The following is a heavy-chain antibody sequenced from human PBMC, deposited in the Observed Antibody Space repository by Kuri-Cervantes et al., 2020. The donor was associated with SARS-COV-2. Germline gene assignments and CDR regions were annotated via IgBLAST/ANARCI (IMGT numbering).Heavy chain of an antibody. J-gene: IGHJ4*02. D-gene: IGHD4-17*01. V-gene: IGHV3-11*04. CDR2: IGPSGTTK. CDR3: ARSPGDGDYDPFDY. CDR1: GFIFSDYY. Sequence: GESLKISCTASGFIFSDYYMTWIRQAPGKGLEWVSNIGPSGTTKYYADSVKGRFTISRDNARNSLYLQMNSLRAEDTAVYYCARSPGDGDYDPFDYWAREPWSPSPQ.